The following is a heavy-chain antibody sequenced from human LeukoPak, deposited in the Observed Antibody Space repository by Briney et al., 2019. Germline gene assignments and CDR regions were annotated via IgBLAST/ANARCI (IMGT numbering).Heavy chain of an antibody. Sequence: ASVKVSCKASGYTFTRYYMYWVRQAPGQGLEWMGIINPSGGSTSYSQKFQGRVTMTSDTSTSTVYMELSSLRSEDTAVYYYARVHDYGDLRYLDYWGQGTLVTVSS. CDR2: INPSGGST. J-gene: IGHJ4*02. D-gene: IGHD4-17*01. CDR1: GYTFTRYY. CDR3: ARVHDYGDLRYLDY. V-gene: IGHV1-46*01.